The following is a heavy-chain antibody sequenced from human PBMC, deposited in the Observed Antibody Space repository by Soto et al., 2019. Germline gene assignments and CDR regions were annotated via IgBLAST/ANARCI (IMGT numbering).Heavy chain of an antibody. CDR1: GGSISSGGYY. CDR2: IYYSGST. CDR3: ARVPRYSSGGSCYYYYYYYMDV. V-gene: IGHV4-31*03. J-gene: IGHJ6*03. Sequence: QVQLQESGPGLVKPSQTLSLTCTVSGGSISSGGYYWRWIRQHPGKGLEWIGYIYYSGSTYYNPSLKSRVTISVDTCKNQFSLKLSSVTAADTAVYYCARVPRYSSGGSCYYYYYYYMDVWGKGTTVTVSS. D-gene: IGHD2-15*01.